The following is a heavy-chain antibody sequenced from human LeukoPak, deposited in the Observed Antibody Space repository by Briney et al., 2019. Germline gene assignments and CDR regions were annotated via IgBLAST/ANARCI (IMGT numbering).Heavy chain of an antibody. D-gene: IGHD6-19*01. J-gene: IGHJ4*02. CDR3: ARGIAVAGRAIAYYFDY. V-gene: IGHV3-21*01. CDR2: ISSSSSYI. Sequence: ETLSLTCAVYGGSFSGYYWSWIRQPPGKGLEWVSSISSSSSYIYYADSVKGRFTISRDTAKNSLYLQMNSLRAEDTAVYYCARGIAVAGRAIAYYFDYWGQGTLVTVSS. CDR1: GGSFSGYY.